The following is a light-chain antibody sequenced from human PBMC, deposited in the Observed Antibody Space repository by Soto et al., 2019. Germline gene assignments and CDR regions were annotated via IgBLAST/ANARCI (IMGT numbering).Light chain of an antibody. Sequence: QSALTQPASVSGSPGQSITISCTGTSSDVGAYNYVSWYQQHPGKAPKLMIFDVSNRPSGVSNRFSGSKSGNTASLTISGLHAEYEADYYCSSYTTATTRVFGGGTKLTVL. CDR1: SSDVGAYNY. V-gene: IGLV2-14*01. CDR2: DVS. J-gene: IGLJ3*02. CDR3: SSYTTATTRV.